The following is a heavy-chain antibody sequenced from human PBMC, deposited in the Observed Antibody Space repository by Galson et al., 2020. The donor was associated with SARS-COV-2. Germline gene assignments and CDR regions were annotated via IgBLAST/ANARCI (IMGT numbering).Heavy chain of an antibody. D-gene: IGHD3-10*01. CDR3: ARQSSYYYGSGSYYSADDY. CDR1: GYSFTSYW. Sequence: GESLKISCKGPGYSFTSYWIGWVRQTPGKGLEWMGIIYPGDSDTRYILSFQGQVTISADKSISTAYLHWSSLQASDTAMYYCARQSSYYYGSGSYYSADDYWGQGALVIVSS. J-gene: IGHJ4*02. V-gene: IGHV5-51*01. CDR2: IYPGDSDT.